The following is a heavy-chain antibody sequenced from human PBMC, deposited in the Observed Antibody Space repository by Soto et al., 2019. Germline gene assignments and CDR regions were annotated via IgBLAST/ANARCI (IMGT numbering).Heavy chain of an antibody. CDR3: AHSRGHYDFWSGYYHVQHPNWYFDL. D-gene: IGHD3-3*01. Sequence: QITLKESGPTLVKPTQTLTLTCTFSGFSLSTSGVGVGWIRQPPGKALEWLALIYWDDDKRYSPSLKSRLTITKDTSKNQVVLTMTNMDPVDTATYYCAHSRGHYDFWSGYYHVQHPNWYFDLWGRGTLVTVSS. V-gene: IGHV2-5*02. CDR2: IYWDDDK. J-gene: IGHJ2*01. CDR1: GFSLSTSGVG.